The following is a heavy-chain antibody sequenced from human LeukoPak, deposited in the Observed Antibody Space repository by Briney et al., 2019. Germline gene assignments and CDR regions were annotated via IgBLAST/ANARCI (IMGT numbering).Heavy chain of an antibody. D-gene: IGHD2-15*01. CDR3: ATYCSGGSCYPLGAFDI. V-gene: IGHV3-30-3*01. J-gene: IGHJ3*02. Sequence: PGRSLRLSCAASGFTFSSYAMHWVRQAPGKGLEWVAVISYDGSNKYYADSVKGRFTISRDNSKNTLYLQMNSLRAEDTAVYYCATYCSGGSCYPLGAFDIRGQGTMVTVSS. CDR2: ISYDGSNK. CDR1: GFTFSSYA.